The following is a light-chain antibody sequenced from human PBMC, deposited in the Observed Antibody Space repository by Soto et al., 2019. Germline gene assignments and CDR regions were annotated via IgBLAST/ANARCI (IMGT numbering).Light chain of an antibody. CDR3: RSLTSSSTWV. V-gene: IGLV2-14*01. J-gene: IGLJ3*02. CDR2: EVV. Sequence: QSALTQPASVSGSPGQSITISCTGTSGDIGGYNSVSWYQQHPGKAPKLLIYEVVKRPSGVSNRFSGSKSGNTASLTISGLQADDEADYYCRSLTSSSTWVFGGGTKLTVL. CDR1: SGDIGGYNS.